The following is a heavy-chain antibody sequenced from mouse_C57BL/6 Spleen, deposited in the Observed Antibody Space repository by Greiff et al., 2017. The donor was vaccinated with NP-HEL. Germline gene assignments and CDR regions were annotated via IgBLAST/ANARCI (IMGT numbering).Heavy chain of an antibody. CDR3: TRHPLLPDYAMDY. CDR1: GFTFSDAW. CDR2: IRNKANNHAT. D-gene: IGHD1-2*01. V-gene: IGHV6-6*01. Sequence: EVQLVESGGGLVQPGGSMKLSCAASGFTFSDAWMDWVRQSPEKGLEWVAEIRNKANNHATYYAESVKGRFTISRDDSKSSVYLQMNSLRAEDTGIYYCTRHPLLPDYAMDYWGQGTSVTVSS. J-gene: IGHJ4*01.